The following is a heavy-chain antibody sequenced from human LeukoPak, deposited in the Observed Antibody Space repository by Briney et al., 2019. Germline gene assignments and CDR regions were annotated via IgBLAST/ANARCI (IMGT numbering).Heavy chain of an antibody. Sequence: ASVKVSCKASGYTFTGYYMHWVRQAPGQGLEWMGWINPNSGGTNYAQKFQGRVPMTRDTSISTAYLELRRLRSDDTAVYYCARRHFGSGTYVDYWGQGTLVTVSS. CDR1: GYTFTGYY. CDR3: ARRHFGSGTYVDY. CDR2: INPNSGGT. V-gene: IGHV1-2*02. D-gene: IGHD3-10*01. J-gene: IGHJ4*02.